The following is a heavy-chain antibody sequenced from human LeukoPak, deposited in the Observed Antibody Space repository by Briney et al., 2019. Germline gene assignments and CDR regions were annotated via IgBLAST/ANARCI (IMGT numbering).Heavy chain of an antibody. V-gene: IGHV3-74*01. CDR2: INEDGSTT. CDR3: ATAAYDSGSYIVNHDY. Sequence: GGSLRLSCAASGFTFSSNWMHWVRQAPGKGLVWVSRINEDGSTTNYADSVKGRFTISRDNSKNTLYLQMSSLRAEDTAVYYCATAAYDSGSYIVNHDYWGQGTLVTVSS. D-gene: IGHD3-22*01. J-gene: IGHJ4*02. CDR1: GFTFSSNW.